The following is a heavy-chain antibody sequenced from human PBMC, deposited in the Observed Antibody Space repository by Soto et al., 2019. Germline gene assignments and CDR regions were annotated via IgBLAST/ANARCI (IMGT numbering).Heavy chain of an antibody. CDR3: ASSVPAASRKLPFDS. J-gene: IGHJ4*02. V-gene: IGHV3-30-3*01. Sequence: QVQLVESGGGVVQPGRSLRLSCAASGFTFSSYAMHWVRQAPGKGLEWVAVISYDGSNKYYADSVKGRFTISRDNSKNKLYLQMKSLRAEDTAVYYCASSVPAASRKLPFDSWGQGTLLTVSS. CDR1: GFTFSSYA. D-gene: IGHD2-2*01. CDR2: ISYDGSNK.